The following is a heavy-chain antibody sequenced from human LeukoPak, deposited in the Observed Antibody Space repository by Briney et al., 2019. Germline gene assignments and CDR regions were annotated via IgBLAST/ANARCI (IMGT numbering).Heavy chain of an antibody. CDR3: ARVSYSSSFLFREV. D-gene: IGHD6-6*01. CDR1: GYTFTSYD. J-gene: IGHJ4*02. Sequence: ASVKVSCKASGYTFTSYDINWVRQATGQGLEWMGWMNPNCGNTGYAQKFQGRVTMTRNTSISTAYMELSSLRSEDTAVYYCARVSYSSSFLFREVWGQGTLVTVSS. CDR2: MNPNCGNT. V-gene: IGHV1-8*01.